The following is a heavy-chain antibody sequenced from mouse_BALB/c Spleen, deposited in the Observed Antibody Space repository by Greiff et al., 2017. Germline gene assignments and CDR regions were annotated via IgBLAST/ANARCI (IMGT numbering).Heavy chain of an antibody. V-gene: IGHV1-12*01. D-gene: IGHD1-1*01. CDR1: GYTFTSYN. Sequence: QVQLQQPGAELVKPGASVKMSCKASGYTFTSYNMHWVKQTPGQGLEWIGAIYPGNGDTSYNQKFKGKATLTADKSSSTAYMQLSSLTSEDSAVYYCARSYYGSAMDYWGQGTSVTVSS. J-gene: IGHJ4*01. CDR3: ARSYYGSAMDY. CDR2: IYPGNGDT.